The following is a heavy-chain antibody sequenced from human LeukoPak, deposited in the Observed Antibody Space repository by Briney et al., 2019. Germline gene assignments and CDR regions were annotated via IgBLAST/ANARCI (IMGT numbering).Heavy chain of an antibody. CDR3: ARDSWRARDWFDP. V-gene: IGHV4-4*07. J-gene: IGHJ5*02. CDR2: IYTSGST. Sequence: SETLSLTCAVYGGSFSGYYWSWIRQPAGKGLEWIGRIYTSGSTNYNPSLKSRVTMSVDTSKNQFSLKLSSVTAADTAVYYCARDSWRARDWFDPWGQGTLVTVSS. CDR1: GGSFSGYY.